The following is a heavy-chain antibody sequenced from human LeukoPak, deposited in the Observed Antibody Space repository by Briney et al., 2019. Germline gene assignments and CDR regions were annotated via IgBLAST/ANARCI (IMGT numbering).Heavy chain of an antibody. CDR1: GFTFSSYA. CDR3: GRDPGHPNGVGV. J-gene: IGHJ6*02. V-gene: IGHV3-30*14. CDR2: ISYDGSNK. Sequence: GGSLRLSCAASGFTFSSYAMHWVRQAPGKGLEWVAVISYDGSNKYYADSVKGRFTISRDDSKNTVYLQLNSVAPEDTAVYYCGRDPGHPNGVGVWGHGTTVTISS. D-gene: IGHD3-10*01.